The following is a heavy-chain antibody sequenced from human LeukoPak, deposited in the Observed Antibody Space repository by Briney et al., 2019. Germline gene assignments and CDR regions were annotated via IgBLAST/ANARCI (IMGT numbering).Heavy chain of an antibody. V-gene: IGHV4-38-2*02. CDR3: ARDLRSNYEPYFDS. Sequence: SETLSLTCAVSDYSNSSGYYWGGIRQPPGKGLEWIGSIYHSGTTYYNPSLKSRVTISVDTSRNQFSLKLSSVTAADTAVYYCARDLRSNYEPYFDSCGHRNLFTVSS. D-gene: IGHD4-11*01. J-gene: IGHJ4*01. CDR2: IYHSGTT. CDR1: DYSNSSGYY.